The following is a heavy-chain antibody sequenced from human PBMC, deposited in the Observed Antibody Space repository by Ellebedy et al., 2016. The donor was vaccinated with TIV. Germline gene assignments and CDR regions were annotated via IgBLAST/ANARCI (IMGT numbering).Heavy chain of an antibody. D-gene: IGHD4-17*01. CDR3: ARKVPAPTTVPPNWYFDL. CDR1: GFTFSDHY. Sequence: PGGSLRLSCAASGFTFSDHYMNWVRQAPGKGLEWVGFIRSKTYGGTTEYAASVRGRFTISRDDSKNSLYLQMNSLKTEDTAVYYCARKVPAPTTVPPNWYFDLWGRGTLVTVSS. CDR2: IRSKTYGGTT. V-gene: IGHV3-72*01. J-gene: IGHJ2*01.